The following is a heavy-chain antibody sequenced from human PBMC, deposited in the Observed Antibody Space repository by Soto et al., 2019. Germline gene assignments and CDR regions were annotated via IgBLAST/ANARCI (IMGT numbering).Heavy chain of an antibody. CDR2: IWYDGSNK. CDR3: ARGLIRGYQLLF. Sequence: GGSLRLSCAASGFTFSSYGMHWVRQAPGKGLEWVAVIWYDGSNKYYADSVKGRFTISRDNSKNTLYLQMNSLRAEDTAVYYCARGLIRGYQLLFWGQGTLVTVSS. J-gene: IGHJ4*02. D-gene: IGHD2-2*01. CDR1: GFTFSSYG. V-gene: IGHV3-33*01.